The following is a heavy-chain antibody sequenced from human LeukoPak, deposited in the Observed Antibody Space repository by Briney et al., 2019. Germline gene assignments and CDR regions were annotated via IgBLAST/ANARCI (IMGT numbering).Heavy chain of an antibody. J-gene: IGHJ4*02. Sequence: SETLSLTCTVSGGSISSYYWSWIRQPPGKGLEWIGYIYYSGSTNYNPSLKSRVTISVDTSKNQFSLKPSSVTAADTAVYYCASTYCSSTSCSFDYWDQGTLVTVSS. CDR2: IYYSGST. V-gene: IGHV4-59*08. CDR3: ASTYCSSTSCSFDY. CDR1: GGSISSYY. D-gene: IGHD2-2*01.